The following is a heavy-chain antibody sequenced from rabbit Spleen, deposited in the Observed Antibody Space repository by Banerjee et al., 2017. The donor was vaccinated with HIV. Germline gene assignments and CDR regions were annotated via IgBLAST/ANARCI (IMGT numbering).Heavy chain of an antibody. J-gene: IGHJ4*01. CDR3: ARGAVYGNHGYDL. V-gene: IGHV1S40*01. Sequence: QSLEESGGDLVKPGASLTLTCTASGFSFSDNDYMCWVRQAPGKGLEWIACIDNGFSRYRYYASWAKGRFTISETSSTTVTLQMTSLTAADTATYFCARGAVYGNHGYDLWGPGTLVTVS. D-gene: IGHD3-1*01. CDR1: GFSFSDNDY. CDR2: IDNGFSRYR.